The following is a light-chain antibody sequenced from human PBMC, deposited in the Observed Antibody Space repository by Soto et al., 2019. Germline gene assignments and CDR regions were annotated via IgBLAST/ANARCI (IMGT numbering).Light chain of an antibody. Sequence: EIIFTQSPATLSLSPGERATLSCRASQSVSSSYLAWYQQTPGQVPRLLISGASSRATGIPDRFTGRGSGTDFTLTISRLEPEDFAVYYCQQYGSSPRTFGQGTKVDIK. CDR3: QQYGSSPRT. CDR2: GAS. CDR1: QSVSSSY. V-gene: IGKV3-20*01. J-gene: IGKJ1*01.